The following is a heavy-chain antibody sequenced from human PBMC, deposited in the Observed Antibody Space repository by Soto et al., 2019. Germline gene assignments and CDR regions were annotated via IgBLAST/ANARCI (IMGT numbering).Heavy chain of an antibody. Sequence: SETLSLTCAVYGGSFSGYYWSWIRQPPGKGLEWIGEINHSGSTNYNPSLKSRVTISVDTSKNQFSLKLSSVTAADTAVYYCARAAGSGILAPYYDQYGMAVWGPGTTVTASS. CDR3: ARAAGSGILAPYYDQYGMAV. D-gene: IGHD3-10*01. CDR1: GGSFSGYY. V-gene: IGHV4-34*01. CDR2: INHSGST. J-gene: IGHJ6*02.